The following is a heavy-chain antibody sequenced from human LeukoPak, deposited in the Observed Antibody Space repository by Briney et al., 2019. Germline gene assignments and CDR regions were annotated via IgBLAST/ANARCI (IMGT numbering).Heavy chain of an antibody. CDR3: AILHRVVPAYCFDY. CDR1: GGSISSSSYY. CDR2: IYYSGST. J-gene: IGHJ4*02. V-gene: IGHV4-39*01. D-gene: IGHD2-15*01. Sequence: PSETLSLTCTVSGGSISSSSYYWGWIRQPPGKGLEWIGNIYYSGSTYYNPSLKSRVTISVDTSKNQFSLKLSSVTAADTAVYYCAILHRVVPAYCFDYWGQGTLVTVSS.